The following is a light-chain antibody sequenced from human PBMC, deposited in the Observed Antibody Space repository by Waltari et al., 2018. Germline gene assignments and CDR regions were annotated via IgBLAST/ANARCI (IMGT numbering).Light chain of an antibody. V-gene: IGLV2-23*02. CDR2: DVN. J-gene: IGLJ3*02. Sequence: QSALTQTATVSGSPGQSITISCSGASSDIGKYNLVSWYQQHPGKAHTLIIYDVNKRPSGVSNRFSGSKSGNTAFLTISGLQTADEADYYCCSYAGSAVSVFGGGTKLTVL. CDR3: CSYAGSAVSV. CDR1: SSDIGKYNL.